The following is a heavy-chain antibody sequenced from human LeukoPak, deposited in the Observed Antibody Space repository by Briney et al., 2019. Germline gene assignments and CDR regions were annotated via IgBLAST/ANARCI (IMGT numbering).Heavy chain of an antibody. Sequence: ASVKVSCKASGYTFTSYGISWVRQAPGQGLEWMGWISAYNGNTNYAQKLQGRVTMTTDTSTSTAYMELRSLRSDDTAVYYCARDRYYYGSGSQGKLDYWGQGTLVTVSS. D-gene: IGHD3-10*01. CDR3: ARDRYYYGSGSQGKLDY. CDR2: ISAYNGNT. V-gene: IGHV1-18*01. CDR1: GYTFTSYG. J-gene: IGHJ4*02.